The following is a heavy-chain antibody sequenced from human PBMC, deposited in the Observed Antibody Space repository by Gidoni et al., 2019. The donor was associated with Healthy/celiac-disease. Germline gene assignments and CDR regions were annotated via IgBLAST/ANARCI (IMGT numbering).Heavy chain of an antibody. Sequence: EVQLLESGGGFVQPLGSLRLSCAASGFTFSRYAISWVRQAPGKGLEWVSAISGSGGSTYYADSVKGRFTISRDNSKNTMYLQMNSLRAEDTAVDYCAKDPGYSGYDYYFDYWGQGTLVTVSS. V-gene: IGHV3-23*01. CDR3: AKDPGYSGYDYYFDY. J-gene: IGHJ4*02. CDR1: GFTFSRYA. D-gene: IGHD5-12*01. CDR2: ISGSGGST.